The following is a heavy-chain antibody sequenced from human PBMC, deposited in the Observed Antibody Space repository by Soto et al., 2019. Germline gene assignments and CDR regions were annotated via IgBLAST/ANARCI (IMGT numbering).Heavy chain of an antibody. J-gene: IGHJ6*02. CDR3: ARVTRGYYGMDV. V-gene: IGHV1-69*13. D-gene: IGHD3-10*01. CDR2: IIPIFGTA. Sequence: RASVKVSCKASGGTFSSYAISWVRQAPGQGLEWMGGIIPIFGTANYAQKFQGRVTITADESTSTAYMELSSLRSEDTAVYYCARVTRGYYGMDVWGQGTTVTVSS. CDR1: GGTFSSYA.